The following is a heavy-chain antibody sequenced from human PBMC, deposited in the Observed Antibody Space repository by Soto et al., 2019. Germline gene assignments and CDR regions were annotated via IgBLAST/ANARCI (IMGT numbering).Heavy chain of an antibody. CDR2: LYYSGST. D-gene: IGHD6-6*01. Sequence: QVQLQESGPGLLKPSQTLSLTCTVSGGSISSGGYYWSWIRQHPGKGREWIGYLYYSGSTYYNPSLKSRVTISVDTSKNQFSLKLSSVTAADTAVYYCARVAARPCYFDYWGQGTLVTVSS. CDR1: GGSISSGGYY. CDR3: ARVAARPCYFDY. J-gene: IGHJ4*02. V-gene: IGHV4-31*03.